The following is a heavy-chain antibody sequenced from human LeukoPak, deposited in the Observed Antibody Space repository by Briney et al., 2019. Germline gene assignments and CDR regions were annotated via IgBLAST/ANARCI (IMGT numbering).Heavy chain of an antibody. D-gene: IGHD5-12*01. Sequence: SETLSLTCTVSGGSISSYYWSWIRQPPGKGLEWIGYIYYSGSTNYNPSLKSRVTISVDTSKNRFSLKLSSVTAADTAVYYCARAADIVATHFDYWGQGTLVTVSS. CDR3: ARAADIVATHFDY. V-gene: IGHV4-59*01. J-gene: IGHJ4*02. CDR1: GGSISSYY. CDR2: IYYSGST.